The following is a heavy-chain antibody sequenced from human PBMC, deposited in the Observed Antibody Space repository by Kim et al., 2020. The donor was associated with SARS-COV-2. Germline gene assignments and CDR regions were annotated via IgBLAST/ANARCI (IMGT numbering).Heavy chain of an antibody. Sequence: GESLKISCKGSGYSFTSYWIGWVRQMPGKGLEWMGIIYPGDSDTRYSPSFQGQVTISADKSISTAYLQWSSLKASDTAMYYCARHEYHPVVSAPCCMDVWGQGTTVTVSS. CDR1: GYSFTSYW. J-gene: IGHJ6*02. CDR3: ARHEYHPVVSAPCCMDV. V-gene: IGHV5-51*01. D-gene: IGHD2-8*02. CDR2: IYPGDSDT.